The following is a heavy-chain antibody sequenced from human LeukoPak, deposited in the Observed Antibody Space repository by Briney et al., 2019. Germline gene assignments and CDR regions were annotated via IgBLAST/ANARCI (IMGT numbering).Heavy chain of an antibody. CDR3: ARVYYDFWSGSGPFDP. V-gene: IGHV4-4*07. J-gene: IGHJ5*02. CDR1: GGSISSYY. CDR2: IYTSGST. Sequence: PSETLSLTCTVSGGSISSYYWSWIRQPAGKGLEWIGRIYTSGSTNYNPSLKSRVTMSVDTSKNQFSLKLSSVTAADTAVYYCARVYYDFWSGSGPFDPWGQGTLVTASS. D-gene: IGHD3-3*01.